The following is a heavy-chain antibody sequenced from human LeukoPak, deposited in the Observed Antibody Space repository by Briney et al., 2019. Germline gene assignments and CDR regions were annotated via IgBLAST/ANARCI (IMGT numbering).Heavy chain of an antibody. CDR2: INPSDDST. Sequence: ASVKVSCKASGGTFSSYAINWVRQAPGQGLEWMGIINPSDDSTRYAQKFQGRVTMTKDTSTNTVYMHLSSLSSDDTAVYYCARAYYESSAYRHAVYFDYWGQGTLVTVSS. CDR3: ARAYYESSAYRHAVYFDY. D-gene: IGHD3-22*01. J-gene: IGHJ4*02. CDR1: GGTFSSYA. V-gene: IGHV1-46*01.